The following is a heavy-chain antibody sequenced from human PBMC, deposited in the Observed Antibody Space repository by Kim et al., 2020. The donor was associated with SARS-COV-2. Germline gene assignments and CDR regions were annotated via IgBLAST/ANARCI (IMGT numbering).Heavy chain of an antibody. J-gene: IGHJ4*02. CDR2: ISSSSSYI. V-gene: IGHV3-21*01. Sequence: GGSLRLSCAASGFTFSSYSMNWVRQAPGKGLEWVSSISSSSSYIYYADSVKGRFTISRDNAKNSLYLQMNSLRAEDTAVYYCARDQEVPAAICWSPVLRYDILTGYPNCPFYYWGQGTLVTVSS. D-gene: IGHD3-9*01. CDR3: ARDQEVPAAICWSPVLRYDILTGYPNCPFYY. CDR1: GFTFSSYS.